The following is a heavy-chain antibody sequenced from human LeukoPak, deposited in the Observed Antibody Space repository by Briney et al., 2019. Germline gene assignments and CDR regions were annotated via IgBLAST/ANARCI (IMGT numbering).Heavy chain of an antibody. CDR3: ARWANTIDY. J-gene: IGHJ4*02. CDR1: GFTLSGHW. Sequence: GGSLRLSCAAAGFTLSGHWMSWVRQTPGKGLEWVADIKQDGSEEYYVDSVKGRFTISRDNAKNSLYLQMNSLRGEHTAMYYCARWANTIDYWGQGAQVTVSS. CDR2: IKQDGSEE. V-gene: IGHV3-7*01.